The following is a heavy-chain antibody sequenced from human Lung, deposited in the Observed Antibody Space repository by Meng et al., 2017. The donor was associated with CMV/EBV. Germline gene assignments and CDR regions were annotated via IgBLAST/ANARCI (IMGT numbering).Heavy chain of an antibody. D-gene: IGHD3-22*01. J-gene: IGHJ5*02. V-gene: IGHV5-51*01. CDR3: ARTVKYYYDSSGPDP. Sequence: XVSXXGSGYSFTSYWIGWVRQMPGKGLEWMGIIYPGDSDTRYSPSFQGQVTISADKSISTAYLQWSSLKASDTAMYYCARTVKYYYDSSGPDPWGQGTLVXVSS. CDR1: GYSFTSYW. CDR2: IYPGDSDT.